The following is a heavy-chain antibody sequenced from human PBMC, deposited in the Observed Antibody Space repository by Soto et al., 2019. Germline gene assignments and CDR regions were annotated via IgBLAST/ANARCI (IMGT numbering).Heavy chain of an antibody. CDR2: INHSGST. J-gene: IGHJ3*02. CDR3: AKDRGRLHDAFDI. Sequence: QVQLQQWGAGLLKPSETLSLTCAVYGGSFSGYYWSWIRQPPGKGLEWIGEINHSGSTNYNPSLKSRVTISVDTSKNQFSLKLSSVTAADTAVYYCAKDRGRLHDAFDIWGQGTMVTVSS. V-gene: IGHV4-34*01. CDR1: GGSFSGYY. D-gene: IGHD1-26*01.